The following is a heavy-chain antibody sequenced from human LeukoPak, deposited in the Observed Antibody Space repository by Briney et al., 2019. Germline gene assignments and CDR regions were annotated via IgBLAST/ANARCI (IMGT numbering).Heavy chain of an antibody. Sequence: GGSLRLSCVASGFTFSNYAMHWVRQAPGKGLEWVAFIRHDGSNIYYADSVKGRFTISRDNSKNTLYLQMNSLRAEDTAVYYCARGIVVVIRYYFDYWGQGTLVTVSS. CDR3: ARGIVVVIRYYFDY. CDR2: IRHDGSNI. J-gene: IGHJ4*02. D-gene: IGHD3-22*01. V-gene: IGHV3-30*02. CDR1: GFTFSNYA.